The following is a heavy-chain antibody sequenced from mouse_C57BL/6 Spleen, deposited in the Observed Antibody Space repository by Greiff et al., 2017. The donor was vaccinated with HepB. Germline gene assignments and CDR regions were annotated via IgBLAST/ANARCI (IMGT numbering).Heavy chain of an antibody. CDR3: TRDGDYDAWFAY. V-gene: IGHV5-9-1*02. D-gene: IGHD2-4*01. J-gene: IGHJ3*01. Sequence: EVQLVESGEGLVKPGGSLKLSCAASGFTFGSYAMSWVRQTPEKRLEWVAYISSGGDYIYYADTVKGRFTISRDNARNTLYLQMSSLKSEDTAMYYCTRDGDYDAWFAYWGQGTLVTVSA. CDR2: ISSGGDYI. CDR1: GFTFGSYA.